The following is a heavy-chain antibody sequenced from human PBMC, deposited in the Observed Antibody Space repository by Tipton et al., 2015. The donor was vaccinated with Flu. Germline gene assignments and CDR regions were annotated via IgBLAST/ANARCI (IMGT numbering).Heavy chain of an antibody. V-gene: IGHV3-30-3*01. J-gene: IGHJ4*02. CDR1: GFTFNNYV. CDR2: ISYDGSNK. Sequence: SLRLSCAASGFTFNNYVMYWVRQAPGKGLEWVAVISYDGSNKYYTDSVKGRFTSSRDNSKNTLYLQMSSLRPEDTAVYYCARDRERDAPMFYFDDWGQGTLVTVSS. CDR3: ARDRERDAPMFYFDD. D-gene: IGHD5-18*01.